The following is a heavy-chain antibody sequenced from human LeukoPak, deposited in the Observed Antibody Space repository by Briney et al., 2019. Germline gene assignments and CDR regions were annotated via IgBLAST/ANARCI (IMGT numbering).Heavy chain of an antibody. CDR1: GGSFSGYY. CDR2: INHSGST. Sequence: SETPSLTCAVYGGSFSGYYWSWIRQPPGKGLEWIGEINHSGSTNYNPSLESRVTISVDTSKNQFSPKLSSVTAADTAVYYCATVVPAAIASPTILGWFDPWGQGTLVTVSS. CDR3: ATVVPAAIASPTILGWFDP. V-gene: IGHV4-34*01. D-gene: IGHD2-2*01. J-gene: IGHJ5*02.